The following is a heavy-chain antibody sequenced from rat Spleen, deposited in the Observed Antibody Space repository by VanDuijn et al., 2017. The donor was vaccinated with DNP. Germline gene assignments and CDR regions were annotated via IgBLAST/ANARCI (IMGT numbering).Heavy chain of an antibody. V-gene: IGHV2S12*01. CDR2: ISNGGDT. J-gene: IGHJ2*01. CDR3: SKDSYGDNFDY. Sequence: QVQLKESGPGLVQPSQTLSLPCTVSGFSLTTYGVAWVRQPPGKGLEWIAAISNGGDTHYNSVLKSPLSISRDISESQVFLKVNSLQIEDTAIYFCSKDSYGDNFDYWGQGVLVTVSS. CDR1: GFSLTTYG. D-gene: IGHD1-11*01.